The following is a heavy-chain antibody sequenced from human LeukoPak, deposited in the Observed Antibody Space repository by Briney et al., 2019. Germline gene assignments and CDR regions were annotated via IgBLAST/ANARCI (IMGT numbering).Heavy chain of an antibody. CDR1: GFTFSSYA. V-gene: IGHV3-23*01. Sequence: GGSLRLSCAASGFTFSSYAMSWVRQAPGKGLEWVSAISGSGGSTYYADSVKGRFTISRDNSKNTLYLQMNRLRAEDTAVYYCAKDPPYGDYGRYYFVYWGQGTLVTVSS. D-gene: IGHD4-17*01. J-gene: IGHJ4*02. CDR3: AKDPPYGDYGRYYFVY. CDR2: ISGSGGST.